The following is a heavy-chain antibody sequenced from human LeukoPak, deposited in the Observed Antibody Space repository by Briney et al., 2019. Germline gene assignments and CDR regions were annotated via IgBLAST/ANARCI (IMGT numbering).Heavy chain of an antibody. D-gene: IGHD6-13*01. V-gene: IGHV3-48*02. Sequence: PGGSLRLSCAASGFTFSSYSMNWVRQAPGKGLGWVSYISSSSSTIYYADSVKGRFTISRDNAKNSLYLQMNSLRDEDTAVYYCARDRAWYSSSWYWYFDLWGRGTLVTVSS. CDR1: GFTFSSYS. J-gene: IGHJ2*01. CDR2: ISSSSSTI. CDR3: ARDRAWYSSSWYWYFDL.